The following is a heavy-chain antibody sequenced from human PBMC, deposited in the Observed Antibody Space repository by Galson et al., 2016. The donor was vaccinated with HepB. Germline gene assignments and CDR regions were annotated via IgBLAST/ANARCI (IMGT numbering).Heavy chain of an antibody. D-gene: IGHD3-16*01. J-gene: IGHJ4*02. Sequence: QSGAEAKEPGESLLISCEGSGYMSRSHWIAWVRQMLGKSLELIGIIYPGDSDTTYSPSFQGQVTISVDKSASTAYLEWSSLKASDTAIDYCARPMGELPHFDFDWWGQGTLVTVSS. CDR2: IYPGDSDT. CDR1: GYMSRSHW. V-gene: IGHV5-51*01. CDR3: ARPMGELPHFDFDW.